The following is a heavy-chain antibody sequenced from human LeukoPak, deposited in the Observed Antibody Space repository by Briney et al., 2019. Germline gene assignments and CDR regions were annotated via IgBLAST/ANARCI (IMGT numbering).Heavy chain of an antibody. Sequence: ASVKVSXKASGGTFSSYAISWVRQAPGQGLEWVGGIIPIFGTANYAQKFQGRVTITADESTSTAYMELSSLRSEDTAVYYCARDNRPDYSNYGSWFDPWGQGTLVTVSS. CDR3: ARDNRPDYSNYGSWFDP. CDR2: IIPIFGTA. V-gene: IGHV1-69*01. D-gene: IGHD4-11*01. CDR1: GGTFSSYA. J-gene: IGHJ5*02.